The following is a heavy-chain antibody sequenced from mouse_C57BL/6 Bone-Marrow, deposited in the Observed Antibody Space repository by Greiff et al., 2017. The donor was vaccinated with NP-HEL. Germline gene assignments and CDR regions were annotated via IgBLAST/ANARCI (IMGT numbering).Heavy chain of an antibody. CDR1: GFTFSDFY. Sequence: EVKLVESGGGLVQSGRSLRLSCATSGFTFSDFYMEWVRQAPGKGLEWIAASRNKANDYTTEYSASVKGRFIVSRDTSQSILYLQMNALRAEVTAIYYCARDGGTDWYFDVWGTGTTVTVSS. J-gene: IGHJ1*03. CDR2: SRNKANDYTT. D-gene: IGHD2-14*01. CDR3: ARDGGTDWYFDV. V-gene: IGHV7-1*01.